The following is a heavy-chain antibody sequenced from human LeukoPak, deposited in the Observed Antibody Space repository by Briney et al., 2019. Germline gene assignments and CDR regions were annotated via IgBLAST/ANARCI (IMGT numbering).Heavy chain of an antibody. Sequence: GGSLRLSCAASGFTFSSYSMNWARQAPGKGLEWVSYISSSSSTIYYADSVKGRFTISRDNAKNSLYLQMNSLRAEDTAVYYCARDAHYDFWSGYSYVRYYYYYMDVWGKGTTVTVSS. D-gene: IGHD3-3*01. CDR3: ARDAHYDFWSGYSYVRYYYYYMDV. CDR1: GFTFSSYS. J-gene: IGHJ6*03. CDR2: ISSSSSTI. V-gene: IGHV3-48*04.